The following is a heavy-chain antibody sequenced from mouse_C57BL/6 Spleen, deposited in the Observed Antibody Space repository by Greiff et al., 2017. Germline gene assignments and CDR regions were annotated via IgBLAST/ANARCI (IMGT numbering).Heavy chain of an antibody. J-gene: IGHJ4*01. CDR3: AREDYGSYLYYYAMDY. CDR1: GYTFTSYW. D-gene: IGHD1-1*01. V-gene: IGHV1-64*01. Sequence: QVQLQQPGAELVKPGASVKLSCKASGYTFTSYWMHWVKQRPGQGLEWIGMIHPNSGSTNYNEKFKSKATLTVDKSSSTAYMQLSSLTSEDYAGYFSAREDYGSYLYYYAMDYWGQGTSGTVSS. CDR2: IHPNSGST.